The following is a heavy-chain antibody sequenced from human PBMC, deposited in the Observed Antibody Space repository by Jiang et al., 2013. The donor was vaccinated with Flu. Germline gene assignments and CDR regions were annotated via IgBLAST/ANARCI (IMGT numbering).Heavy chain of an antibody. CDR2: VNLSGFS. CDR1: GGSLGAHY. V-gene: IGHV4-34*01. D-gene: IGHD1-26*01. CDR3: VRVSYVAYYFDT. Sequence: LLKPSETLSLTCAVSGGSLGAHYWTWIRQPPGGGLEWIGEVNLSGFSHYKESLKSRVTMSLDMPKNQFSLTLTSVTAADTGVYYCVRVSYVAYYFDTWGLGTLVTVSS. J-gene: IGHJ4*02.